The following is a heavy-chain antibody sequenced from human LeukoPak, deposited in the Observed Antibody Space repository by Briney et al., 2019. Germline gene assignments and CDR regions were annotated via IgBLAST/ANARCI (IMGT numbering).Heavy chain of an antibody. D-gene: IGHD3-3*01. CDR1: GFTFSSYA. CDR2: LSYDGSIK. J-gene: IGHJ4*02. CDR3: ARDPQYYDFWSGYYAY. V-gene: IGHV3-30*04. Sequence: GGSLRLSCAASGFTFSSYAMSWVRQAPGKGLEWVAVLSYDGSIKYYADSVKGRFTISRDNSKNTLYLQMNSLRAEDTAVYYCARDPQYYDFWSGYYAYWGQGTLVTVSS.